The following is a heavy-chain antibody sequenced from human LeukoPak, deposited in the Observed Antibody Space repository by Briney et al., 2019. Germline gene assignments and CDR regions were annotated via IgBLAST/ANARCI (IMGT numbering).Heavy chain of an antibody. CDR1: GYTFTRND. D-gene: IGHD3-22*01. Sequence: GASVKVSCKTSGYTFTRNDINWVRQATGQGLEWMGWMNPNSGNSGYAQKFQGRVTITRDNSISTAYMELNSLTSEDTAVCYCARAISDSTGYYAYYFDSWGQGTLVTVSS. J-gene: IGHJ4*02. CDR2: MNPNSGNS. V-gene: IGHV1-8*03. CDR3: ARAISDSTGYYAYYFDS.